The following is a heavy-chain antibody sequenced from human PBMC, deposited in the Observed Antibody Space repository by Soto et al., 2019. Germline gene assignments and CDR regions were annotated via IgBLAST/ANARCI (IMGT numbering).Heavy chain of an antibody. D-gene: IGHD4-17*01. Sequence: GASVKVSCKASGYTFTSYDINWVRQATGQGLDWMGWMNPNSGNTGYAQKFQGRVTMTRNTSISTAYMELSSLRSEDTAVYYCAKTVTTWWADMASYWYFDLWGRGTLVTVSS. CDR2: MNPNSGNT. CDR3: AKTVTTWWADMASYWYFDL. CDR1: GYTFTSYD. V-gene: IGHV1-8*01. J-gene: IGHJ2*01.